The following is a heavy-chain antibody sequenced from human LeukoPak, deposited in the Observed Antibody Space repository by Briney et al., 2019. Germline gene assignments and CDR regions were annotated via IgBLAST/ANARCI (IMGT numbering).Heavy chain of an antibody. CDR1: GFTFSSYW. CDR2: IKQDGSEK. J-gene: IGHJ4*02. CDR3: ARERLYSSSYYFDY. V-gene: IGHV3-7*01. Sequence: PGGSLRLSCAASGFTFSSYWMSWVRQAPGKGLEWVANIKQDGSEKYYVDSVKGRFTISRDNAKNSLYLQMNSLRAEDAAVYYCARERLYSSSYYFDYWGQGTLVTVSS. D-gene: IGHD6-6*01.